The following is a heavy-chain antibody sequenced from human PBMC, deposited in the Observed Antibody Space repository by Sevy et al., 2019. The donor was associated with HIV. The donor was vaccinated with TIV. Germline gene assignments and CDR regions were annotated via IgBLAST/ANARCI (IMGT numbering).Heavy chain of an antibody. D-gene: IGHD2-2*01. V-gene: IGHV3-11*06. CDR2: ISSSSSYT. CDR1: GFTFSDYY. Sequence: GGSLRLSCAASGFTFSDYYMSWIRQAPGKGLEWVSSISSSSSYTNYADSVKGRFTISRDNAKNSLYLQMNSLRAEDTAVYYCARVGADIVVVPAAIGEFDYWGQGTLVTVSS. CDR3: ARVGADIVVVPAAIGEFDY. J-gene: IGHJ4*02.